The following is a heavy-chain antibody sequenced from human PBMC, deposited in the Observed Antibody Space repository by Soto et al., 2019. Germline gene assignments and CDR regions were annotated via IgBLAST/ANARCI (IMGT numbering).Heavy chain of an antibody. CDR2: ISAYNGNT. J-gene: IGHJ6*02. CDR1: GYTFTSYG. V-gene: IGHV1-18*04. CDR3: ARVLELPNYYYYGMDV. Sequence: ASGRVSCKAYGYTFTSYGISWVRQAPGQGLEWMGWISAYNGNTNYAQKLQGRVTMTTDTSTSTAYMELRSLRSDDTAVYYCARVLELPNYYYYGMDVPGPGPTFTVS. D-gene: IGHD1-26*01.